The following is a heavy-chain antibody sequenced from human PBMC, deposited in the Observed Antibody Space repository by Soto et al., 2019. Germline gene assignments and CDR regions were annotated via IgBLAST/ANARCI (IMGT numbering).Heavy chain of an antibody. V-gene: IGHV4-30-2*01. CDR3: ARVPDV. CDR1: GGSISSGGYS. J-gene: IGHJ6*02. Sequence: QLQLQESGSGLVKPSQTLSLTCAVSGGSISSGGYSWSWIRQPPGKGLEWIGYIYHSGSTYYNPSHKRLTTISVDRYKTQFPLKVSSVTDADTAVYYWARVPDVGGQGATFTVSS. CDR2: IYHSGST.